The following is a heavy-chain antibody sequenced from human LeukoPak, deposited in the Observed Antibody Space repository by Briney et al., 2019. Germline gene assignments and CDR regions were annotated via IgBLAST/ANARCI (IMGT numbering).Heavy chain of an antibody. CDR1: GYTFTDYY. D-gene: IGHD3-22*01. J-gene: IGHJ3*02. Sequence: ASVKASCKASGYTFTDYYMHWVQQAPGKGVEWMGRVDPEDGETIYAEKFQGRVTITADTSTDTAYMELSSLRSEDTAVYYCGADSDYYDSARQDAFGIWGQGTMVTVSS. CDR3: GADSDYYDSARQDAFGI. V-gene: IGHV1-69-2*01. CDR2: VDPEDGET.